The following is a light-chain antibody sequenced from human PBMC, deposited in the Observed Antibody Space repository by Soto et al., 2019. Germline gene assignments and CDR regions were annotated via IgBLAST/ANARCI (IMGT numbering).Light chain of an antibody. CDR1: STDVGGYNY. CDR2: EVS. Sequence: QSALTQPPSAPGSPGQSVTISCTGTSTDVGGYNYISWYQHHPGKGPKLIIYEVSERPSGFPDRFSGSKSGNTASLTVSGLQAEGEADYYCSSYAGSNNRGVFGSGTKVTVL. CDR3: SSYAGSNNRGV. V-gene: IGLV2-8*01. J-gene: IGLJ1*01.